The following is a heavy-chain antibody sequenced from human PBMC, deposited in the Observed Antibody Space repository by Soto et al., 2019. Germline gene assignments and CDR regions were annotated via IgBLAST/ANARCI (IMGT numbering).Heavy chain of an antibody. D-gene: IGHD5-18*01. Sequence: SLRLSCAASGFTFSSYAMSWVRQAPGKGLEWVSAISGSGGSTYYADSVKGRFTISRDNSKNTLYLQMNSLRAEDTAVYYCAKSWVQLWLQDYWGQGTLVTVSS. CDR3: AKSWVQLWLQDY. CDR1: GFTFSSYA. CDR2: ISGSGGST. J-gene: IGHJ4*02. V-gene: IGHV3-23*01.